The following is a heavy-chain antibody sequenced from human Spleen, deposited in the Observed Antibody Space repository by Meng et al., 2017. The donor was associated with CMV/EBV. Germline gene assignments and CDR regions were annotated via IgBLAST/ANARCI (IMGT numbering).Heavy chain of an antibody. CDR1: GFSFSTYT. D-gene: IGHD2-2*01. CDR2: ISDISAGGGNN. CDR3: AKEYCDSTSCYHTFDP. Sequence: GGSLRLSCAPSGFSFSTYTMHWVRQAPGKGLEWVSAISDISAGGGNNYYADSVKGRFTISRDDSKNTLHLQMNSLRAEDTAVYCCAKEYCDSTSCYHTFDPWGQGTLVTV. V-gene: IGHV3-23*01. J-gene: IGHJ5*02.